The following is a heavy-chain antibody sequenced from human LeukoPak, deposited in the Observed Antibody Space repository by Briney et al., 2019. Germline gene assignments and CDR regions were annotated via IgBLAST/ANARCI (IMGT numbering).Heavy chain of an antibody. J-gene: IGHJ4*02. V-gene: IGHV4-34*01. CDR3: ARRYYYNLGSFPFDF. D-gene: IGHD3-10*01. Sequence: PSGTLCLTCAASGVPFSGYFWSWIRQASGKGLEWIGEIHNSGTTNYNPSPNSRVTISEDTSKNQFYLNLSSVTAADTAVYYCARRYYYNLGSFPFDFWGQGTLVTVSS. CDR2: IHNSGTT. CDR1: GVPFSGYF.